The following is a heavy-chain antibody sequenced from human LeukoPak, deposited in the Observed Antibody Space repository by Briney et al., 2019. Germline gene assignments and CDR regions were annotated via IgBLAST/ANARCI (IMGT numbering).Heavy chain of an antibody. CDR3: GKTDNSFTPIDY. CDR1: GVSISSAEW. CDR2: IHRDGRT. V-gene: IGHV4-4*02. D-gene: IGHD2-15*01. Sequence: PSGTLSLTCAASGVSISSAEWWIWVRQPPGQGLEWIGEIHRDGRTKYHPSLWSRVSTSIDYSKNQFSLRVYSVTAADTAIYYCGKTDNSFTPIDYWSPGSLVTVSS. J-gene: IGHJ4*02.